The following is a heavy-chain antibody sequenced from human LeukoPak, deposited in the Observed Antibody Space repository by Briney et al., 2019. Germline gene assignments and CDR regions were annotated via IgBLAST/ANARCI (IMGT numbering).Heavy chain of an antibody. CDR2: INPNSGGT. J-gene: IGHJ2*01. CDR3: ARVVGATNWYFDL. CDR1: GYTFTGYY. Sequence: ASVKVSCKASGYTFTGYYMHWVRQAPGQGLEWMGWINPNSGGTNYAQKFQGRVTMTRDTSISTAYMELSRLRSDDTAVCYCARVVGATNWYFDLWGRGTLVTVSS. D-gene: IGHD1-26*01. V-gene: IGHV1-2*02.